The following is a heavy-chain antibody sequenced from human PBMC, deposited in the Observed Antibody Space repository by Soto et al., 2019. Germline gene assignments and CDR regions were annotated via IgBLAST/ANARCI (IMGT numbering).Heavy chain of an antibody. D-gene: IGHD6-13*01. CDR1: GYTFTSYY. V-gene: IGHV1-46*01. J-gene: IGHJ1*01. Sequence: QVQLVQSGAEEKKPGASVKVSCKASGYTFTSYYMHWVRQAPGQGLEWMGMINPVSGSTNFAQKFQGRVTMTRDTSTSTVYMELSSVRFEDTAKYYCARGPISSVGQHWGQGSQVTVSS. CDR2: INPVSGST. CDR3: ARGPISSVGQH.